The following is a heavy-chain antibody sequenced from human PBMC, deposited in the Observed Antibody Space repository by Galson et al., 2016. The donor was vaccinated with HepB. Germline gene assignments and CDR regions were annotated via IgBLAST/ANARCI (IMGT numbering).Heavy chain of an antibody. Sequence: SLRLSCAASGFTFSYYAMYWVRQAPGKGLEWVAVMSYDGSSKNYADSVKGRFTISRDNSKSTLYLQMNSLRAEDTAVYYCARDYCGGSGCPPGGYSGQGTLVTGSS. CDR1: GFTFSYYA. CDR3: ARDYCGGSGCPPGGY. V-gene: IGHV3-30-3*01. J-gene: IGHJ4*02. CDR2: MSYDGSSK. D-gene: IGHD6-25*01.